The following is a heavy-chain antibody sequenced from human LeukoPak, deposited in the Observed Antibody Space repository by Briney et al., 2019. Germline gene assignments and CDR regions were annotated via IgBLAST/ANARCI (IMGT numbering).Heavy chain of an antibody. Sequence: SETLSLTCTVSGGSISSHYWSWIRQPPGKGLEWIGYIYYSGSTNYNPSLKSRVTISVDTSKNQFSLTLSSVTAADTAVYYCARAVWGALDAFDIWGQGTMVTVSS. D-gene: IGHD3-16*01. CDR1: GGSISSHY. J-gene: IGHJ3*02. CDR3: ARAVWGALDAFDI. CDR2: IYYSGST. V-gene: IGHV4-59*11.